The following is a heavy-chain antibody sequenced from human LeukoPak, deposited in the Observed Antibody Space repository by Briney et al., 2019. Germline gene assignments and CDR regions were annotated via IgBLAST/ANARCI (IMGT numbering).Heavy chain of an antibody. CDR3: ARVALGYYYYYMDV. Sequence: GGSLRLSCAASGFTFSSYWMHWVRQAPGKGLVWVSRINSDGSTTSYADSVKGRFTISRDNAKNTLYLQMNSLRAEDTALYYCARVALGYYYYYMDVWGKGTTVTVSS. CDR2: INSDGSTT. CDR1: GFTFSSYW. V-gene: IGHV3-74*01. J-gene: IGHJ6*03. D-gene: IGHD2-15*01.